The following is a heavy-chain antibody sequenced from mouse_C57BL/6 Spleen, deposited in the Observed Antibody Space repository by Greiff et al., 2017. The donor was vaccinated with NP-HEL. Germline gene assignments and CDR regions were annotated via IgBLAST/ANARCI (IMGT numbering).Heavy chain of an antibody. CDR3: ARWGYDGYYFDY. J-gene: IGHJ2*01. D-gene: IGHD2-2*01. Sequence: EVHLVESGGGLVKPGGSLKLSCAASGFTFSDYGMHWVRQAPEKGLEWVAYISSGSSTIYYADTVKGRFTISRDNAKNTLFLQMTSLRSEDTAMYYCARWGYDGYYFDYWGQGTTLTVSS. CDR2: ISSGSSTI. V-gene: IGHV5-17*01. CDR1: GFTFSDYG.